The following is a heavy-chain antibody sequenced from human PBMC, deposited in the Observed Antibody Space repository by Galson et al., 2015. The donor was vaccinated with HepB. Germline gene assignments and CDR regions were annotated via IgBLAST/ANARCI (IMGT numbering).Heavy chain of an antibody. CDR1: GFTFDDYT. J-gene: IGHJ6*02. V-gene: IGHV3-43*01. D-gene: IGHD3-10*02. CDR3: AKDMFRPYYGMDV. Sequence: SLRLSCAASGFTFDDYTMHWVRQAPGKGLEWVSLISWDGGSTYYADSVKGRFIISRDNSKNSLYLQMNSLRTEDTALYYCAKDMFRPYYGMDVWGQGTTVTVSS. CDR2: ISWDGGST.